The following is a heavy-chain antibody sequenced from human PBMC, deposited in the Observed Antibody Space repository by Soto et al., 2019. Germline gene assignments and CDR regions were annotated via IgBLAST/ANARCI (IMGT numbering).Heavy chain of an antibody. Sequence: EVQLVESGGGLVHLGGSRRLSCAASGFTFSSYWMTWVRQAPGKGLEWVANIKHDGSEKYYVDSVKGRFTISRDNARNSVLREMKSVRAEDTAVHSRARDGIGSSLEGFDYWGQGNLVTVSS. D-gene: IGHD2-15*01. CDR2: IKHDGSEK. J-gene: IGHJ4*02. CDR1: GFTFSSYW. CDR3: ARDGIGSSLEGFDY. V-gene: IGHV3-7*01.